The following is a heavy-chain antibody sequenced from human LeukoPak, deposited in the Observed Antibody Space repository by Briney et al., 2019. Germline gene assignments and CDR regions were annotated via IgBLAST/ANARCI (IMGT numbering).Heavy chain of an antibody. CDR2: ISSSGGST. CDR3: AKDITLYDFWTFDY. CDR1: GVTFSIYA. J-gene: IGHJ4*02. V-gene: IGHV3-23*01. Sequence: GGSLRLSCAASGVTFSIYAMSWVRQAPGKGLEWVSGISSSGGSTYYADSVKGRFTISRDNSKNTLYLQMNSLRAEDTAVYYCAKDITLYDFWTFDYWGQGTLVTVSS. D-gene: IGHD3-3*01.